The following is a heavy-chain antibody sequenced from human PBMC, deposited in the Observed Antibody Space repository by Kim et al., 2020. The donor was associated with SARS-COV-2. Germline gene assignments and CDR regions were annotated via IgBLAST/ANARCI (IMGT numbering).Heavy chain of an antibody. CDR1: GFTFDDYA. CDR3: AKANMVRGGNYYYGMDV. D-gene: IGHD3-10*01. J-gene: IGHJ6*02. V-gene: IGHV3-9*01. CDR2: ISWNSGSI. Sequence: GGSLRLSCAASGFTFDDYAMHWVRQAPGKGLEWVSGISWNSGSIGYADSVKGRFTISRDNAKNSLYLQMNSLRAEDTALYYCAKANMVRGGNYYYGMDVWGQGSTVTVSS.